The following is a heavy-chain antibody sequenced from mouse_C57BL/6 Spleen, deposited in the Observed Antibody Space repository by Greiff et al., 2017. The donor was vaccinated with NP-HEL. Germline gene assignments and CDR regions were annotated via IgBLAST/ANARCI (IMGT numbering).Heavy chain of an antibody. V-gene: IGHV5-9-1*02. CDR3: TRAHSIYFDY. CDR1: GFTFSSYA. CDR2: ISSGGDYI. J-gene: IGHJ2*01. D-gene: IGHD2-10*02. Sequence: DVMLVESGEGLVKPGGSLKLSCAASGFTFSSYAMSWVRQTPEKRLEWVAYISSGGDYIYYADTVKGRFTISRDNARNTLYLQMSSLKSEDTAMYYCTRAHSIYFDYWGQGTTLTVSS.